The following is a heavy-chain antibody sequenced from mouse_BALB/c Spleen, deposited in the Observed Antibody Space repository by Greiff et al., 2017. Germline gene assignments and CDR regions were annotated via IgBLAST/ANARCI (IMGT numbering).Heavy chain of an antibody. J-gene: IGHJ4*01. V-gene: IGHV1-9*01. D-gene: IGHD2-10*02. CDR3: ARWRYGNYEGAMDY. Sequence: QVQLQQSGAELMKPGASVKISCKATGYTFSSYWIEWVKQRPGHGLEWIGEILPGSGSTNYNEKFKGKATFTADTSSNTAYMQLSSLSSEDSAVYYCARWRYGNYEGAMDYWGQGTSVTVSS. CDR2: ILPGSGST. CDR1: GYTFSSYW.